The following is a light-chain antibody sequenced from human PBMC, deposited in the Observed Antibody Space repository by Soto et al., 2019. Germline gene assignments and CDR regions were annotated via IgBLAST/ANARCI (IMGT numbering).Light chain of an antibody. CDR2: DAS. J-gene: IGKJ5*01. CDR1: QSVSSH. Sequence: EIVLTQSRSTLSLSPLERATVSCRASQSVSSHLAWYQQKRGQAPRLLIYDASSRASGIPARFSGSGSGTDFTLTISSLEPEDFAVYYCQQGGNWPLTFGQGTRLEIK. V-gene: IGKV3-11*01. CDR3: QQGGNWPLT.